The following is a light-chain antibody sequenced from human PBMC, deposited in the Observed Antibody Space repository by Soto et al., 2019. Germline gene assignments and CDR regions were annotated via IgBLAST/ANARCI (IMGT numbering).Light chain of an antibody. CDR1: QSVLYSFNNKSY. V-gene: IGKV4-1*01. CDR2: WAS. CDR3: QQYYSTPWT. J-gene: IGKJ1*01. Sequence: DIVMTQSPDSLAVSLGERATINCKSSQSVLYSFNNKSYLAWYQQKPGQPPKLLIYWASTRESGVPDRFSGSGSGTDFSLTISSLQAEDVAVYYCQQYYSTPWTFCQGTKVEI.